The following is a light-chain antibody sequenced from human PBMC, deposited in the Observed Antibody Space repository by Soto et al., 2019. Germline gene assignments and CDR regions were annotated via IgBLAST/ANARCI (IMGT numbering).Light chain of an antibody. CDR1: QGVSRK. CDR3: QQYHTCPIT. Sequence: DIVMTQSPATLSVAPGERVTFSCRASQGVSRKLAWYQHKPGQAPRLLISGASTGATGIPARFSGSGSGTEFTLTISSMQSEDCAIYYCQQYHTCPITFGGGTKVDXK. CDR2: GAS. J-gene: IGKJ4*01. V-gene: IGKV3-15*01.